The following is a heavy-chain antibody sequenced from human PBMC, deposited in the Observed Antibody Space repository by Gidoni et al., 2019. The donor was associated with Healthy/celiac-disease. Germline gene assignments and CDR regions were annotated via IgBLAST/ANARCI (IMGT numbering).Heavy chain of an antibody. CDR1: GFSLRNVRMG. V-gene: IGHV2-26*01. CDR2: IVSNDEK. J-gene: IGHJ6*02. D-gene: IGHD5-18*01. CDR3: ARFVDTADYGMDV. Sequence: QVTLKESGPVLVKPTETLPLACSVPGFSLRNVRMGVSWIRQHPGKALEWLAHIVSNDEKSYSTSLNSRLTISKDTSKSQVVLTMTNMDPVDTATYYCARFVDTADYGMDVWGQGTTVTVSS.